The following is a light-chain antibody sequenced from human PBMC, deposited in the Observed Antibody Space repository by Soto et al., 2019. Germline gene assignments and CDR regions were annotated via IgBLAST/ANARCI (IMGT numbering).Light chain of an antibody. CDR2: GAS. J-gene: IGKJ3*01. Sequence: EIVMTQSPATLSVSPGERATLSCRASQSVSSNLAWYQQKPGQAPRLLIYGASTRATGIPARFSGRGSGTELPLTLSSLQSEDFAVYYCQQYNNWSPEYAFGPGTKVDIK. CDR1: QSVSSN. V-gene: IGKV3-15*01. CDR3: QQYNNWSPEYA.